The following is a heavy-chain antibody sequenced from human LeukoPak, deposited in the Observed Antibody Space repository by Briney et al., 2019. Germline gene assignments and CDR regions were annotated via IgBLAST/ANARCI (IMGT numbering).Heavy chain of an antibody. D-gene: IGHD3-10*01. Sequence: PGGSLRLSCAASGFTFSDYYMSWIRQAPGKGLHWVSYISTSSTYTIYADSVKGRFTISRDNAKNSLYLQMNSLRAEDTAVYYCAREMGKRGSGSVPSNFYYNGLDVWGKGTTVTVSS. CDR3: AREMGKRGSGSVPSNFYYNGLDV. V-gene: IGHV3-11*06. J-gene: IGHJ6*04. CDR2: ISTSSTYT. CDR1: GFTFSDYY.